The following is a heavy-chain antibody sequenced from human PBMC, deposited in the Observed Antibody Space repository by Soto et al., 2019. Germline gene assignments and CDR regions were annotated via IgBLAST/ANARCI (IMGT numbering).Heavy chain of an antibody. CDR2: ISYDGSNK. CDR3: ARATVIQH. D-gene: IGHD3-22*01. CDR1: GFTFSSYG. Sequence: PGGSLRLSCAASGFTFSSYGMHWVRQAPGKGLEWVAVISYDGSNKYYADSVKGRFTISRDNSKNTLYLQMNSLRDEDTAVYYCARATVIQHWGQGTLVTVSS. J-gene: IGHJ1*01. V-gene: IGHV3-30*03.